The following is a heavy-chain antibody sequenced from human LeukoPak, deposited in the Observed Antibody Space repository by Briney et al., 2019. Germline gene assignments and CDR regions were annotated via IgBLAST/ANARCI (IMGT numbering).Heavy chain of an antibody. CDR2: ISYDGSNK. CDR3: ARHRDYDFWSGSSYYYMDV. CDR1: GFTFSSYA. J-gene: IGHJ6*03. D-gene: IGHD3-3*01. V-gene: IGHV3-30-3*01. Sequence: PGGSLRLPCAASGFTFSSYAMHWVRQAPGKGLEWVAVISYDGSNKYYADSVKGRFTISRDNSKNTLYLQMNSLRAEDTAVYYCARHRDYDFWSGSSYYYMDVWGKGTTVTVSS.